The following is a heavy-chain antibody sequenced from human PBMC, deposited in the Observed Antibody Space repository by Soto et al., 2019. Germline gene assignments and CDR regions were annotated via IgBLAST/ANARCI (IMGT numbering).Heavy chain of an antibody. J-gene: IGHJ5*02. CDR2: IYPANSET. V-gene: IGHV5-51*01. Sequence: PGESLKISCKASGYTFARSSIGWVRQMPGKGLEWMGIIYPANSETTYSPSFQGQVTISADMSISTAYLQWSSLKAPDTAIDYCETYYNYWKTWGQGTLVTVSS. CDR3: ETYYNYWKT. CDR1: GYTFARSS. D-gene: IGHD3-3*01.